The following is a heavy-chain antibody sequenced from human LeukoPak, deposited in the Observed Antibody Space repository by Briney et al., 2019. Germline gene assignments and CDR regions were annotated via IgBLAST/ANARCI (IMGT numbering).Heavy chain of an antibody. D-gene: IGHD2-2*01. CDR2: ISSSGSTI. J-gene: IGHJ4*02. Sequence: GGSLRLSCTASGFTFSDYYMSWIRQAPGKGLEWVSYISSSGSTIYYTDSVKGRFTISRDNAKNSLYLQMDSLRAEDAAVYYCARDLYLQGTFDYWGQGTLVTVSS. V-gene: IGHV3-11*01. CDR1: GFTFSDYY. CDR3: ARDLYLQGTFDY.